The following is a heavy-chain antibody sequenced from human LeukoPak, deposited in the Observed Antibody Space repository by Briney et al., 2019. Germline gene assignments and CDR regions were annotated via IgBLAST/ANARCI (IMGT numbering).Heavy chain of an antibody. D-gene: IGHD6-19*01. J-gene: IGHJ4*02. CDR2: ISAYNGNT. CDR3: ARVTLPGYSSGWYGD. V-gene: IGHV1-18*01. CDR1: GYTFTSYG. Sequence: ASVKVSCKASGYTFTSYGISWVRQAPGQGLEWMGLISAYNGNTNYAQKLQGRVTMTTDTSTSTAYMELRSLRSDDTAVYYCARVTLPGYSSGWYGDWGQGTLVTVSS.